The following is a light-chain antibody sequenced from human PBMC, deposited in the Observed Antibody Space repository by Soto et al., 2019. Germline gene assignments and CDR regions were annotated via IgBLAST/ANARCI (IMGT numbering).Light chain of an antibody. CDR3: QQTYSTPIT. CDR1: QTISSW. V-gene: IGKV1-39*01. J-gene: IGKJ5*01. Sequence: IQMTQSPSTLSGSVGDSVTITCRASQTISSWLAWYQQKPGKAPILLIYAASSLPSAVPPRFTGAGSETDFTLTISSLQPEDFGTYYCQQTYSTPITFGQGTRLEIK. CDR2: AAS.